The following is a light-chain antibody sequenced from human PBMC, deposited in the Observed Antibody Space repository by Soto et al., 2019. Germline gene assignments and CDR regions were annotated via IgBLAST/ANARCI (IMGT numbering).Light chain of an antibody. CDR3: QQYGSSPLA. J-gene: IGKJ4*01. CDR1: QSVSSN. V-gene: IGKV3-15*01. Sequence: EIVMTQSPATLSVSPGERATLSCRASQSVSSNLAWYQQKPGQAPRLLIYGASTRATGIPARFSGSGSGTDFTLTISRLEPEDFAVYYCQQYGSSPLAFGRGTKV. CDR2: GAS.